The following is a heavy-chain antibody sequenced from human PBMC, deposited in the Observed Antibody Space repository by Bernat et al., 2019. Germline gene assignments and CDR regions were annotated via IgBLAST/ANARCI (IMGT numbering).Heavy chain of an antibody. CDR2: IYYSGST. Sequence: QAQLQESGPGLVKPSQTLSLTCTVSGGSISSGDYYWSWIRQPPGKGLEWIGYIYYSGSTYYNPSLKSRVTISVDTSKNQFSLKLSSVTAADTAVYYCARGPHNWNYVFDPWGQGTLVTVSS. CDR1: GGSISSGDYY. D-gene: IGHD1-7*01. V-gene: IGHV4-30-4*01. CDR3: ARGPHNWNYVFDP. J-gene: IGHJ5*02.